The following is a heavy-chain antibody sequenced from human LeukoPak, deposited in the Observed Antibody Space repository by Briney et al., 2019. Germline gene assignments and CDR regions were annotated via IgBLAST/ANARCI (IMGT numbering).Heavy chain of an antibody. Sequence: SQTLSLTFAISGDSVSSHSAAWNWIRQSPSRGLEWLGRTYYRSEWLEDYAVAVKSRISISADTSKNQFSLQLDSVTPEDTAVYYCARGSSWYDYWGQGTLVTVSS. J-gene: IGHJ4*02. CDR2: TYYRSEWLE. CDR3: ARGSSWYDY. V-gene: IGHV6-1*01. D-gene: IGHD6-13*01. CDR1: GDSVSSHSAA.